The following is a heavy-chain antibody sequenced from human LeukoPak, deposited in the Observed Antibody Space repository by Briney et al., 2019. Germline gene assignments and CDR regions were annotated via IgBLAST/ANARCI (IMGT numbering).Heavy chain of an antibody. CDR3: AREGYYDSSGYYPRTNAFDY. CDR1: GFTFSSYG. D-gene: IGHD3-22*01. CDR2: IRYDGSNK. Sequence: PGGSLRLSCAASGFTFSSYGMHWVRQAPGKGLEWVAFIRYDGSNKYYADSVKGRFTISRDNAKNSLYLQMNSLRAEDTAVYYCAREGYYDSSGYYPRTNAFDYWGQGTLVTVSS. J-gene: IGHJ4*02. V-gene: IGHV3-30*02.